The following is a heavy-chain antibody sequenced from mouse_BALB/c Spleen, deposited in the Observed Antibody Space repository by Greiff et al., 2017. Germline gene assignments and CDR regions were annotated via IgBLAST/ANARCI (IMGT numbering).Heavy chain of an antibody. V-gene: IGHV4-1*02. Sequence: EVPGVESGGGLVQPGGSLKLSCAASGFDFSRYWMSWVRQAPGKGLEWIGEINPDSSTINYTPSLKDKFIISRDNAKNTLYLQMSKVRSEDTALYYCARGLGRFAYWGQGTLVTVSA. CDR3: ARGLGRFAY. J-gene: IGHJ3*01. CDR1: GFDFSRYW. CDR2: INPDSSTI. D-gene: IGHD4-1*01.